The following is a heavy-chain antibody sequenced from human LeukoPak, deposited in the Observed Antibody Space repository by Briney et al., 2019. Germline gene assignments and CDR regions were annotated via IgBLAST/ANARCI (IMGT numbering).Heavy chain of an antibody. J-gene: IGHJ5*02. V-gene: IGHV1-18*01. D-gene: IGHD3-3*01. CDR1: GYTFTSYG. Sequence: GASVKVSCKASGYTFTSYGISWVRQAPGQGLEWMGWISAYNGNTNYAQKLQGRVTMTTDISTSTAYMELRSLRSDDTAVYYCARGSDFWSGYYHYRNWSDPWGQGTLVTVSS. CDR2: ISAYNGNT. CDR3: ARGSDFWSGYYHYRNWSDP.